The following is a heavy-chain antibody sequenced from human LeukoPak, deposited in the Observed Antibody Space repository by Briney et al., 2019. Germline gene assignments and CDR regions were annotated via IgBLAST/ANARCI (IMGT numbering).Heavy chain of an antibody. V-gene: IGHV3-48*03. CDR2: ISSSGRTI. CDR1: GFTFSNFE. CDR3: ASPYGSDSYYQNWFDP. J-gene: IGHJ5*02. Sequence: GGSLRLSCAASGFTFSNFEMNWVRQAPGKGLEWVSYISSSGRTIYYADPVKGRFTISRDNAKDSLYLQMNSLRAEDTAVYYCASPYGSDSYYQNWFDPWGQGTLVTVSS. D-gene: IGHD3-10*01.